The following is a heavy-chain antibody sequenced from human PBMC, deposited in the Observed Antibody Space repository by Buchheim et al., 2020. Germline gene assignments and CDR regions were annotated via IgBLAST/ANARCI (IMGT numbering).Heavy chain of an antibody. CDR3: AGGITVTVDYYYYGMDV. CDR2: INPNSGGT. V-gene: IGHV1-2*04. D-gene: IGHD4-17*01. Sequence: QVQLVQSGAEVKKPGASVKLSCKASGYTFTGYYMHWVRQAPGQGLEWMGWINPNSGGTNYAQKFQGWVIMTRDTSISLAYVKQRRLRSDETAVYYCAGGITVTVDYYYYGMDVWGQGTT. J-gene: IGHJ6*02. CDR1: GYTFTGYY.